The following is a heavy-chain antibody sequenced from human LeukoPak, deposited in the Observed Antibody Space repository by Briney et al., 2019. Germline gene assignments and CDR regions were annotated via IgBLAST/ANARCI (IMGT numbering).Heavy chain of an antibody. CDR3: ARDLGGVADY. CDR1: GFTVSITY. J-gene: IGHJ4*02. D-gene: IGHD3-16*01. Sequence: PGGSPRLSCAASGFTVSITYINWVRQAPGKGLEWVSVIYSPGDTFYAASVKGRFTISRDNPKNTVYLQMNSLGAEDTAVYYCARDLGGVADYWGQGTLVTVSS. V-gene: IGHV3-66*01. CDR2: IYSPGDT.